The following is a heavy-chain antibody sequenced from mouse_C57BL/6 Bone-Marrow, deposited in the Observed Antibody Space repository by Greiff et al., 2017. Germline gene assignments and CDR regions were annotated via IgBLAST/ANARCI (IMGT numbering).Heavy chain of an antibody. D-gene: IGHD2-5*01. CDR2: LYPGSGST. CDR1: GYTFTSYW. V-gene: IGHV1-55*01. CDR3: ARPYYSNYWYFDV. J-gene: IGHJ1*03. Sequence: QVQLPQPVAELLTPGASVKMSCTASGYTFTSYWITWVKQRPGQGLEWIGDLYPGSGSTNYNEKFKSKATLTVDTSSSTAYMQLSSLTSEDSAVYYCARPYYSNYWYFDVWGTGTTVTVSS.